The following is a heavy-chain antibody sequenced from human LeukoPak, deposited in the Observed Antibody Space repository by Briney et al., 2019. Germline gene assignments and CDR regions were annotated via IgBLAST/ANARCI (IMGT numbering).Heavy chain of an antibody. CDR3: ARGIKRYTIFGVVSLVRYFDY. CDR2: INHSGST. Sequence: SETLSLTCAVYGGSFSGYYWSWIRQPPGKGLEWIGEINHSGSTNYNPSLKSRVTISVDTSKNQFSLKLSSVTAADTAVYYCARGIKRYTIFGVVSLVRYFDYWGQGTLVTLSS. D-gene: IGHD3-3*01. J-gene: IGHJ4*02. CDR1: GGSFSGYY. V-gene: IGHV4-34*01.